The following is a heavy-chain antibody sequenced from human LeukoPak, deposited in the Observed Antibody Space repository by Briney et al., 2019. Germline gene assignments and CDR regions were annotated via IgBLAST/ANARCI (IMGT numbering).Heavy chain of an antibody. J-gene: IGHJ6*03. Sequence: GGSLRLSCSVSGLIFDGRAMHWVRQPPGKGLEWVSGISLHNDDTVYADSVEGRFTISRDNARNLLYLQMNSLRAEDTAVYYCARVGPGGPLSYYYYMDVWGKGTTVTVSS. CDR2: ISLHNDDT. CDR1: GLIFDGRA. CDR3: ARVGPGGPLSYYYYMDV. V-gene: IGHV3-9*01. D-gene: IGHD3-10*01.